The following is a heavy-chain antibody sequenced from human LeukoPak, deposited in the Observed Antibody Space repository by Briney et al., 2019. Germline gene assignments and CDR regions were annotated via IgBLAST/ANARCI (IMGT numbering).Heavy chain of an antibody. Sequence: SVKVSCKASGGTFSSYVINWVRQAPGQGLEWMGGIIPIFGTANYAQKFQGRVAMTKDTSKNQFSLKLSSVTAADTAVYYCARVYYSSSYDYWYFDLWGRGTLVTVSS. CDR1: GGTFSSYV. J-gene: IGHJ2*01. V-gene: IGHV1-69*05. CDR2: IIPIFGTA. D-gene: IGHD6-13*01. CDR3: ARVYYSSSYDYWYFDL.